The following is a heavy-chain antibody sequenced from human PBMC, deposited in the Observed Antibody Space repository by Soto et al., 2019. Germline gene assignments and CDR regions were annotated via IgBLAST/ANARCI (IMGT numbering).Heavy chain of an antibody. Sequence: ASVKVSCKVSGYTLTELSMHWVRQAPGKGLEWMGGFDPEDGETIYAQKFQGRVTMTEDTSTDTAYMELSSLRSEDTAVYYCATVQAHLDGIAAAGTLDYWGQGTLVNLSS. D-gene: IGHD6-13*01. CDR3: ATVQAHLDGIAAAGTLDY. V-gene: IGHV1-24*01. CDR2: FDPEDGET. CDR1: GYTLTELS. J-gene: IGHJ4*02.